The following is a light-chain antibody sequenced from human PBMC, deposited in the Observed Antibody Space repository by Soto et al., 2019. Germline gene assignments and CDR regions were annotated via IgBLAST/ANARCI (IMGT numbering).Light chain of an antibody. V-gene: IGLV2-23*01. Sequence: SALTHPASVSGSPGQSITISCTGTISDVGSYNLVSWYQQHPGKAPKLMIYEGSKRPSGVSNRFSGSKSGNTASLTISGLQAEDEADYYCCSYAGSSPYVFGTGTKVTVL. CDR2: EGS. CDR3: CSYAGSSPYV. CDR1: ISDVGSYNL. J-gene: IGLJ1*01.